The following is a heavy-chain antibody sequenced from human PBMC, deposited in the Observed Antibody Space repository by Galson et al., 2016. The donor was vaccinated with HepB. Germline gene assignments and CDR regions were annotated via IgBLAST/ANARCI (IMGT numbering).Heavy chain of an antibody. Sequence: SETLSLTCTVSGGSIMTYYWSWIRQPPGKGLEWIGYIYSSGSTNYSPSLKSRVTISVDTSKNQFSLKLTSVTAADTAVYYCARGPQMLSFDRSWFDPWGQGTLVTVSS. CDR2: IYSSGST. CDR1: GGSIMTYY. D-gene: IGHD2-2*01. CDR3: ARGPQMLSFDRSWFDP. V-gene: IGHV4-59*01. J-gene: IGHJ5*02.